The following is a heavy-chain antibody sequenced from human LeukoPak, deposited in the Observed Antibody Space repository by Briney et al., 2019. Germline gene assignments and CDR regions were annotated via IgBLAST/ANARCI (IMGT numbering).Heavy chain of an antibody. Sequence: SETLSLTCTVSVCSLSNSIYYWVWIPQPPGKGLAWIGSIYYTGSTYYNPSLKSRVTISVDTSKNKFSLKLSYVTAADKAVYYCERAPIRGYSYGPNWFDPWGQGTLVTVSS. CDR2: IYYTGST. V-gene: IGHV4-39*07. CDR3: ERAPIRGYSYGPNWFDP. D-gene: IGHD5-18*01. J-gene: IGHJ5*02. CDR1: VCSLSNSIYY.